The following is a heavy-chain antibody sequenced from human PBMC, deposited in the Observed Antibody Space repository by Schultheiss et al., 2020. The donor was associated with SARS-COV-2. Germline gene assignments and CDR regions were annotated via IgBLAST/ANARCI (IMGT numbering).Heavy chain of an antibody. CDR3: ARNGQQLVLFAFDI. J-gene: IGHJ3*02. Sequence: SQTLSLTCTVSGGSISSYYWSWIRQPPGKGLEWIGYIYYSGSTNYNPSLKSRVTMSVDTSKNQFSLKLSSVTAADTAVYYCARNGQQLVLFAFDIWGQGTMVTVSS. CDR1: GGSISSYY. CDR2: IYYSGST. V-gene: IGHV4-59*12. D-gene: IGHD6-6*01.